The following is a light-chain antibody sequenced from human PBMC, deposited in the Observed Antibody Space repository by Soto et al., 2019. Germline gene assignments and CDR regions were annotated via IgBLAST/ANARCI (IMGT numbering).Light chain of an antibody. CDR1: QDISNF. CDR2: AAS. V-gene: IGKV1-27*01. J-gene: IGKJ5*01. CDR3: QQTFSAPSIT. Sequence: IQMPQSPSSLSAFVLDKVTNNCRASQDISNFLAWYQQKPGKVPKLLIYAASTLQSGVPSRFSGSRSGTDFTLTISSLHPEDVATYYCQQTFSAPSITFGQGTRLEIK.